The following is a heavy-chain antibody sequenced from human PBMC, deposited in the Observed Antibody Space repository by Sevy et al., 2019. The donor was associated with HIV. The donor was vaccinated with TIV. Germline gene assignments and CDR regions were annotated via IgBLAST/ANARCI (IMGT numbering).Heavy chain of an antibody. J-gene: IGHJ4*02. Sequence: ASVKVSCKASGVTFNSYAFHWVRQAPGQGLEWMGGIIPMFGTTDYAQKFQGRVTISADESTSTVYMEQSSLRSEDTAVYYCTRGVTTIIGGGYYFDYWGQGTLVTVSS. CDR3: TRGVTTIIGGGYYFDY. CDR2: IIPMFGTT. V-gene: IGHV1-69*13. D-gene: IGHD3-22*01. CDR1: GVTFNSYA.